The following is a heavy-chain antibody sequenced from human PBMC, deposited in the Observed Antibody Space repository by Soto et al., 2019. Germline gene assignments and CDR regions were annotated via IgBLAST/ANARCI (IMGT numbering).Heavy chain of an antibody. CDR1: GGSISSSSYY. Sequence: SETLSLTCTVSGGSISSSSYYWGWIRQPPGKGLEWIGSIYYSGSTYYNPSLKSRVTISVDTSKNQFSLKLSSVTAADTAVYYCARRTETFDYWGQGTLVTVSS. CDR3: ARRTETFDY. V-gene: IGHV4-39*01. CDR2: IYYSGST. J-gene: IGHJ4*02.